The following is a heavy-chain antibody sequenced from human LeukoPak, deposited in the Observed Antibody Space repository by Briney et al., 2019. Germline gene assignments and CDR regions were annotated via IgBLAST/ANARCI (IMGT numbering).Heavy chain of an antibody. CDR3: ARHSYGLDY. Sequence: GASLKISCKVSGNNYWIGWVRQMPGNGLEWMGIIYFGDSDTRYSPSFQGQVTISVDKSISTAYLQWSSLKASDTAIYFCARHSYGLDYWGQGTLITVSS. D-gene: IGHD2-8*01. CDR1: GNNYW. J-gene: IGHJ4*02. CDR2: IYFGDSDT. V-gene: IGHV5-51*01.